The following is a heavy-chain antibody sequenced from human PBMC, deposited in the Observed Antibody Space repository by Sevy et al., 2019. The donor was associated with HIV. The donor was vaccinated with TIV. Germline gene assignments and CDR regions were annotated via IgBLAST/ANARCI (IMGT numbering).Heavy chain of an antibody. J-gene: IGHJ6*02. CDR2: IIPIFGTA. CDR3: AGGGSGSFPGYYGMDV. Sequence: ASVKVSCKASGGTFSSYAISWVRQAPGQGLEWMGGIIPIFGTANYAQKFQGRVTITADESTSTAYMELSSLRSEDTAVYYCAGGGSGSFPGYYGMDVWGQGTTVTVSS. CDR1: GGTFSSYA. V-gene: IGHV1-69*13. D-gene: IGHD3-10*01.